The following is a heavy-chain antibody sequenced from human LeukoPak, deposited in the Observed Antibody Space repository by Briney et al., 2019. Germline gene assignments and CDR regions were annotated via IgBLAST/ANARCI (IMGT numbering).Heavy chain of an antibody. CDR3: AKAATVTTDLDY. Sequence: PGGSLRLSCAASGSTFSSYAMSWVRQAPGKGLEWVSGISGSGGSTYYADSVKGRFTISRDNSKNTLYLQMNSLRAEDTAVYYCAKAATVTTDLDYWGQGTLVTVSS. V-gene: IGHV3-23*01. J-gene: IGHJ4*02. D-gene: IGHD4-11*01. CDR1: GSTFSSYA. CDR2: ISGSGGST.